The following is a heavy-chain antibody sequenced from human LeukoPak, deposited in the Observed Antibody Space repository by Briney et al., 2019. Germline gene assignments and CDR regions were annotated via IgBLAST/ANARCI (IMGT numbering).Heavy chain of an antibody. J-gene: IGHJ3*02. V-gene: IGHV3-66*02. CDR2: IYSGGNT. CDR3: ARESSGDGIDI. Sequence: QPGGSLRLSCAASGFSVSSNYMNWVRQAPGKGLEWVSVIYSGGNTYYADSVRGRFTISRDISKNTLWLQMSSLRVEDTAVYYCARESSGDGIDIWGQGTMVTVSS. CDR1: GFSVSSNY.